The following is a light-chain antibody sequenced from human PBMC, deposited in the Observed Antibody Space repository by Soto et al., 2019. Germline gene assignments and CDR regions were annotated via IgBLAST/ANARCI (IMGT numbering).Light chain of an antibody. J-gene: IGKJ1*01. V-gene: IGKV3-20*01. Sequence: EIVLTQSPGTLSLSPGDRATLSCRASQSVSNDYVAWVQQKPGQAPRLLIYGASSRATGIPDRFSGSGSGTDFTLTISRLEPEDFAVYYCQQYGSSPAWTFGQGTKVDIK. CDR3: QQYGSSPAWT. CDR1: QSVSNDY. CDR2: GAS.